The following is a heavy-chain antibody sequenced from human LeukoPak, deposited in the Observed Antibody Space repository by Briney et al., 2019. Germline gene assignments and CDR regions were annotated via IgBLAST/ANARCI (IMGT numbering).Heavy chain of an antibody. V-gene: IGHV3-7*03. J-gene: IGHJ4*02. CDR1: GFTLSSYA. CDR2: IKKDGSEK. Sequence: GGSLRLSCAASGFTLSSYAMTWVRQAPGKGLEWVASIKKDGSEKHYVDSVKARFTISRDNAKNSLYLEMNSLRAEDTAVYYCARDRGLRYFDSFDYWGQGALVTVSS. CDR3: ARDRGLRYFDSFDY. D-gene: IGHD3-9*01.